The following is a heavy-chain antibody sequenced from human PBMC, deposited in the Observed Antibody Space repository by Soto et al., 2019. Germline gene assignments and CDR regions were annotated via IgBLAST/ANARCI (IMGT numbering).Heavy chain of an antibody. CDR2: ISPYNGNT. J-gene: IGHJ4*02. CDR3: ARGKEGKYSYGYYFDL. V-gene: IGHV1-18*01. Sequence: ASVKVSCKASGYTFTSYGISWVRQAPGQGLEWMGWISPYNGNTKYAQKLQGRVTMTTDKSTSTTNKKMRSLKSDDTAVYFCARGKEGKYSYGYYFDLWGQGTLVTVSS. D-gene: IGHD5-18*01. CDR1: GYTFTSYG.